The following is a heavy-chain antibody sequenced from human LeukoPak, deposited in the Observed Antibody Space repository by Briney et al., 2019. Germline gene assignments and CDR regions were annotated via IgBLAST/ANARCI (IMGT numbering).Heavy chain of an antibody. Sequence: ASVKVSCKASGYTFIAYYLYWVRQAPGQGLELMGWISPNSGGTKYAQNFQGRVTMTRDTSISTVHMELSRLSYDDTAVYYCARGHIFDFAFWGQGTLVTVPS. D-gene: IGHD3/OR15-3a*01. V-gene: IGHV1-2*02. J-gene: IGHJ4*02. CDR3: ARGHIFDFAF. CDR1: GYTFIAYY. CDR2: ISPNSGGT.